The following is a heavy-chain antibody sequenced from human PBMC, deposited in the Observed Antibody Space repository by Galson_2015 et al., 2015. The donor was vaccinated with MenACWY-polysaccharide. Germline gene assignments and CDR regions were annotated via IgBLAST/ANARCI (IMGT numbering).Heavy chain of an antibody. CDR1: GYSFTTYG. D-gene: IGHD2-2*01. V-gene: IGHV1-18*01. J-gene: IGHJ5*02. CDR2: ISVSNGNT. CDR3: AKKGCTTTSCTDNWFHP. Sequence: SVKVSCKASGYSFTTYGISWVRQAPGQGFEWMGWISVSNGNTSYAQKFQGRVTMTTDTSTSTAYMELRSLRSDDTAVYYCAKKGCTTTSCTDNWFHPWGQGTLVTVSS.